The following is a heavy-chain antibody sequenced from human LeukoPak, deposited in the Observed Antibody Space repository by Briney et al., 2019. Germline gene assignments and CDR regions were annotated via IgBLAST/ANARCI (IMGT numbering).Heavy chain of an antibody. J-gene: IGHJ4*02. Sequence: KTGGSLRLSCAASGFTFSDYYMSWIRQAPGKGLEWVSDISSTSIYTNYADSVKGRFTISRDNAKNALYLQMNSLKTEDTAVYYCATGQQLVPHYWGQGTLVTVSS. V-gene: IGHV3-11*05. CDR3: ATGQQLVPHY. CDR1: GFTFSDYY. CDR2: ISSTSIYT. D-gene: IGHD6-6*01.